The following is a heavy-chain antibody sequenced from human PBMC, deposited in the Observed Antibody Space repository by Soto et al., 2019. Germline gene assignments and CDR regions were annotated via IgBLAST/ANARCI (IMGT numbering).Heavy chain of an antibody. Sequence: QVQLQQWGAGLLKPSETLSLTCAVYGGSFSGYYWSWIRQPPGKGLEWIGEINHSGSTNYNPSLKSRVTISVDTSKNHFSLKLSSVTAADTAVYYCAREPSHPLTAAPFDYWGQGTLVTVSS. CDR3: AREPSHPLTAAPFDY. V-gene: IGHV4-34*01. D-gene: IGHD2-2*01. J-gene: IGHJ4*02. CDR1: GGSFSGYY. CDR2: INHSGST.